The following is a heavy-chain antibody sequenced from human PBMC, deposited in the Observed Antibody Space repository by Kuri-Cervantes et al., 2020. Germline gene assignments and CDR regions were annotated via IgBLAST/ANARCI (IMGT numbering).Heavy chain of an antibody. CDR2: IKSKTDGGTT. CDR3: TTISGNGYAFDY. Sequence: ETLSLTCAASGFTFSNAWMSWVRQAPGKGLEWVGRIKSKTDGGTTDYAAPVKGRFTISRDDSKNTLYLQMNSLKIEDTAVYYCTTISGNGYAFDYWGQGALVTVSS. D-gene: IGHD5-12*01. J-gene: IGHJ4*02. CDR1: GFTFSNAW. V-gene: IGHV3-15*01.